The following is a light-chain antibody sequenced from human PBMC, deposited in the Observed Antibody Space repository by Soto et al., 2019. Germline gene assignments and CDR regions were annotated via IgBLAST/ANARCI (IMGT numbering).Light chain of an antibody. V-gene: IGKV3-20*01. CDR1: QSVSSSY. CDR2: SAS. J-gene: IGKJ4*01. CDR3: QQYGSSSLT. Sequence: EIVLTQSPGTLSLSPGERATLSCRASQSVSSSYLAWYQQKPGQAPRLLISSASSRATGFPDRFSGSGSGTDFTLTISRLEPEDFAVYYCQQYGSSSLTFGGGTKVEIK.